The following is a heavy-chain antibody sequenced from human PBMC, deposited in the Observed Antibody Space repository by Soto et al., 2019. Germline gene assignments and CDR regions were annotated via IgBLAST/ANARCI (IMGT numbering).Heavy chain of an antibody. CDR1: GGSFSGYY. Sequence: PSETLSLTCAVYGGSFSGYYWSWIRQPPGKGLEWIGEINHSGSTNYNPSLKSRVTISVDTSKNQFSLKLSSVTAADTAVYYCASRGITIFGVVPWGQGTLVTVSS. CDR2: INHSGST. J-gene: IGHJ5*02. V-gene: IGHV4-34*01. CDR3: ASRGITIFGVVP. D-gene: IGHD3-3*01.